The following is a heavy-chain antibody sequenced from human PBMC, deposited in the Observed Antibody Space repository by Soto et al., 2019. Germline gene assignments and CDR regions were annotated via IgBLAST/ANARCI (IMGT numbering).Heavy chain of an antibody. J-gene: IGHJ4*02. Sequence: QVQLVQSGDEVKKPGASVKVSCKASGYTFTSYGISWVRQAPGHGIEWMGWISAYNGNTNYAQKLQGRVTMTTDTSTSTAYRELRSLRSDDTAVYYCARDRHGDYSSDYCGQGTLVTVSS. V-gene: IGHV1-18*01. CDR1: GYTFTSYG. CDR3: ARDRHGDYSSDY. CDR2: ISAYNGNT. D-gene: IGHD2-21*02.